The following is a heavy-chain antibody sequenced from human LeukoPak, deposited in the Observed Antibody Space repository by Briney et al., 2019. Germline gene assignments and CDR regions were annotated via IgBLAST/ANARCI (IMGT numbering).Heavy chain of an antibody. Sequence: PGGSLRLSCAASGFTFNNYWMTWVRQAPGKGLEWVAHIHESGSYQNYVDSVKGRFTVSRVNTKSALYLQMSNLRAEDTAVYYCARDIPGGASFLDQWGQGTLVTVSS. J-gene: IGHJ5*02. CDR3: ARDIPGGASFLDQ. CDR1: GFTFNNYW. CDR2: IHESGSYQ. V-gene: IGHV3-7*01. D-gene: IGHD5-18*01.